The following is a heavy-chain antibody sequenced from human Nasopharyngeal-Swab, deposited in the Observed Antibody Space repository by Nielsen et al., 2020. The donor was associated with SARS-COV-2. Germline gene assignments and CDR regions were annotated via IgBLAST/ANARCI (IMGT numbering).Heavy chain of an antibody. D-gene: IGHD3-3*01. CDR2: IIPIFGTA. Sequence: SVKVSCKASGGTFSSHAISWVRQAPGQGLEWVGGIIPIFGTANYAQKFQGRVTITADKSTSTAYMELSSLRSEDTAVYYCARDRIEITIFGVVYYGMDVWGQGTTVTVSS. CDR3: ARDRIEITIFGVVYYGMDV. V-gene: IGHV1-69*06. J-gene: IGHJ6*02. CDR1: GGTFSSHA.